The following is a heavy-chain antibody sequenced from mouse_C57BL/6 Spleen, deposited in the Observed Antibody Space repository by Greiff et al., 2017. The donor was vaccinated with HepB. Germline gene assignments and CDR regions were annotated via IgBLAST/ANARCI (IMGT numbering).Heavy chain of an antibody. V-gene: IGHV1-53*01. CDR1: GYTFTSYW. CDR3: ARWGYYDYDGSPFDY. D-gene: IGHD2-4*01. CDR2: INPSNGGT. Sequence: QVQLQQSGAELVRPGSSVKLSCKASGYTFTSYWMHWVKQRPGQGLEWIGNINPSNGGTNYNEKFKSKATLTVDKSSSTAYMQLSSLTSEDSAVYYCARWGYYDYDGSPFDYWGQGTTLTVSS. J-gene: IGHJ2*01.